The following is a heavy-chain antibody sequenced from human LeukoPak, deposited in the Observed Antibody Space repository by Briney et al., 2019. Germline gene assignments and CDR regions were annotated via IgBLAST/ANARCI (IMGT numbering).Heavy chain of an antibody. J-gene: IGHJ6*03. Sequence: GGSLRLSCAASGFTFSDYYMSWIRQAPGKGLEWVSYISSSGSTIYYADSVKGRFTISRDNAKNSLYLQMNSLRAEDTAVYYCASMDSSSSGYYYYYCMDVWGKGTTVTVSS. CDR2: ISSSGSTI. D-gene: IGHD6-6*01. CDR1: GFTFSDYY. CDR3: ASMDSSSSGYYYYYCMDV. V-gene: IGHV3-11*01.